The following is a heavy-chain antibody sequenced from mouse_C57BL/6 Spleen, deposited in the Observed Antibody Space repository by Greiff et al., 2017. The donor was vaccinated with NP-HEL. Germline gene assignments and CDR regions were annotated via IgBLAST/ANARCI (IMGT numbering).Heavy chain of an antibody. CDR1: GYTFTDYY. Sequence: VQLQESGAELVRPGASVKLSCKASGYTFTDYYINWVKQRPGQGLEWIARIYPGSGNTYYNEKFKGKATLTAEKSSSTAYMQLSSLTSEDSAVYFCARDGDDGYFRGFAYWGQGTLVTVSA. J-gene: IGHJ3*01. CDR2: IYPGSGNT. CDR3: ARDGDDGYFRGFAY. V-gene: IGHV1-76*01. D-gene: IGHD2-3*01.